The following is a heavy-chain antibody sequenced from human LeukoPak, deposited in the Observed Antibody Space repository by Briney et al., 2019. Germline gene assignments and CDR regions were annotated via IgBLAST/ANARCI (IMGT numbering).Heavy chain of an antibody. Sequence: GGSLRLSCTASGFTLGDYAMSWVRQAPGKGLEWVGFIRSKAYGGTTEYAASVKGRFTISRDDSKSIAYLQMNSLKTEDTAVYYCTYSSYYGSGSYKDYWGQGTLVTVSS. V-gene: IGHV3-49*04. CDR1: GFTLGDYA. D-gene: IGHD3-10*01. CDR2: IRSKAYGGTT. CDR3: TYSSYYGSGSYKDY. J-gene: IGHJ4*02.